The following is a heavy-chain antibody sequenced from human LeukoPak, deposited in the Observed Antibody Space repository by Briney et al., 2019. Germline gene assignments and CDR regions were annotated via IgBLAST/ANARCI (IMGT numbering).Heavy chain of an antibody. D-gene: IGHD3-10*01. Sequence: GGSLRLSCAASGITFSSHTMHWVRQAPGKGLEWVAVISYDGSNKLYADSVKGRFTISRDNSKNTLYLQMNSLRSEDTAVYYCARAKSYYGSGIYWFDPWGQGTLVTVS. CDR3: ARAKSYYGSGIYWFDP. CDR1: GITFSSHT. V-gene: IGHV3-30*04. CDR2: ISYDGSNK. J-gene: IGHJ5*02.